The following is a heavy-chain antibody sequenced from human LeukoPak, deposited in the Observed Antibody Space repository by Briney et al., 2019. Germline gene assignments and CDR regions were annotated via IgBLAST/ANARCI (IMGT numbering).Heavy chain of an antibody. Sequence: PGGSLRLSCAASGFTFSSYGMHWVRQAPGKGLEWVAFIRYDGSNKYYADSVKGRFTISRDNSKNTLYLQMNSLRAEDTAVYYCAKDRGAYDSSGLDYWGQGTLVTVSS. CDR2: IRYDGSNK. D-gene: IGHD3-22*01. CDR3: AKDRGAYDSSGLDY. J-gene: IGHJ4*02. CDR1: GFTFSSYG. V-gene: IGHV3-30*02.